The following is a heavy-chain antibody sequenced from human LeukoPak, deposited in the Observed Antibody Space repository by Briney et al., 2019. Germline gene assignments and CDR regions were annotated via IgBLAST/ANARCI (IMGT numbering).Heavy chain of an antibody. CDR2: IKQDGSEK. J-gene: IGHJ4*02. V-gene: IGHV3-7*01. CDR1: GFTFRSYW. Sequence: PGVSLRLCCAASGFTFRSYWMSWVRQAPGKGLEWVANIKQDGSEKYYADSVKGRFTISRDNAKNSLYLQMNSLRAEDTAVYYCARDVIVSSGYWGQGTLVTVSS. CDR3: ARDVIVSSGY. D-gene: IGHD3-22*01.